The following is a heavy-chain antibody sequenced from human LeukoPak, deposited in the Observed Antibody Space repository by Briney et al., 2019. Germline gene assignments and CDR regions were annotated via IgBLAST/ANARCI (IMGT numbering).Heavy chain of an antibody. J-gene: IGHJ4*02. CDR1: GFTFKTYS. Sequence: GGSLRLSCAASGFTFKTYSMNWVRQAPGKGLEWVSSISSSSRYIYYADPVKGRFTISRDNAKNSLYLQMNNLRAEDTAVYYCAREAVDGIDYWGQGTLVTASS. CDR2: ISSSSRYI. V-gene: IGHV3-21*01. D-gene: IGHD1-14*01. CDR3: AREAVDGIDY.